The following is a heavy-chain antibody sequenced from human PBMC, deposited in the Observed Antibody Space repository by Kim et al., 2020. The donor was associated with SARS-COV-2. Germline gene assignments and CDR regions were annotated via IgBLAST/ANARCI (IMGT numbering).Heavy chain of an antibody. CDR3: ASSQTGYSSGLGI. CDR1: GGSFSGYY. Sequence: SETLSLTCAVYGGSFSGYYWSWIRQPPGKGLEWIGEINHSGSTNYNPSLKSRVTISVDTSKNQFSLKLSSVTAADTAVYYCASSQTGYSSGLGIWGQGTMVTVSS. J-gene: IGHJ3*02. CDR2: INHSGST. V-gene: IGHV4-34*01. D-gene: IGHD6-19*01.